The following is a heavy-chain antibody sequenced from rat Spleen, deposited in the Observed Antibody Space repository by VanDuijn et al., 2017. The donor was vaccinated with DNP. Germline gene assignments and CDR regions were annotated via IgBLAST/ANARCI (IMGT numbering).Heavy chain of an antibody. D-gene: IGHD1-6*01. Sequence: EVQLVETGGGLVQPGRSLKLSCVASGFPFSSYWMTWIRQVPGKGLEWVASITSSGGSTYYPDSVKGRFTISRDNAKSTLYLQMNSLSSEDMATYYCARRYVYYGLDYWGQGVRVTVSS. CDR3: ARRYVYYGLDY. CDR2: ITSSGGST. V-gene: IGHV5-31*01. CDR1: GFPFSSYW. J-gene: IGHJ2*01.